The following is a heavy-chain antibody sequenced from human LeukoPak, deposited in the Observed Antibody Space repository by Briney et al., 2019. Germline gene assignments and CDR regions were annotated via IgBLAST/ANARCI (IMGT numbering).Heavy chain of an antibody. CDR2: IYYSGST. J-gene: IGHJ4*02. CDR3: ARVPDYGDYDFKDY. V-gene: IGHV4-39*07. CDR1: GGSISSSSYY. D-gene: IGHD4-17*01. Sequence: SETLSLTCTISGGSISSSSYYWGWIRQPPGKGLEWIGSIYYSGSTYYNPSLKSRVTISVDTSKNQFSLKLSSVTAADTAVYYCARVPDYGDYDFKDYWGQGTLVTVSS.